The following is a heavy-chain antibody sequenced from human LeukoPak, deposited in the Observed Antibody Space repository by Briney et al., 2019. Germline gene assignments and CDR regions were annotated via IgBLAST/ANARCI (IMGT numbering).Heavy chain of an antibody. CDR2: IYSGGST. CDR3: ARAAAGDYYMDV. J-gene: IGHJ6*03. Sequence: PGRSLRLSCAASGFTVSSNYMSWVRQAPGKGLEWVSVIYSGGSTYYADSVKGRFTISRDNSKNTLYLQMNSLRAEDTAVYYCARAAAGDYYMDVWGKGTTVTLSS. D-gene: IGHD6-13*01. V-gene: IGHV3-66*02. CDR1: GFTVSSNY.